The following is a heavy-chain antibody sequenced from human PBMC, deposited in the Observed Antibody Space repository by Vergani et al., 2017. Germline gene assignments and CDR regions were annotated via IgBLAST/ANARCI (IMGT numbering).Heavy chain of an antibody. J-gene: IGHJ6*03. V-gene: IGHV4-4*07. CDR3: ARAMTGYYYDYMDG. Sequence: QVQLQESGPGLVQPSETLSLTCTVSGGSISSYYLRWIRQPAGKGLEWVGRIFTSGSTNYNPSLKSRVTMSVDTSKNQFSLMRSSVTAADTAVYYCARAMTGYYYDYMDGGGKGTTVTVYS. CDR2: IFTSGST. CDR1: GGSISSYY.